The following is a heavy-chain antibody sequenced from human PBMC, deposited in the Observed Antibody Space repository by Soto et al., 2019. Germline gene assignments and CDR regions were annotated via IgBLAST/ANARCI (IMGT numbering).Heavy chain of an antibody. J-gene: IGHJ4*02. D-gene: IGHD1-26*01. V-gene: IGHV1-18*01. CDR3: ARGSESFDL. Sequence: QVLLMQSGPEVKKPGASVKVSCKASGYTFNNYGISWVRQVPGQGLEWMGWISGYNGNTNYAQKIQGRVTVTRDTSTATAYMELRRLRSDDPAIYYCARGSESFDLWGQGTLVTVSS. CDR2: ISGYNGNT. CDR1: GYTFNNYG.